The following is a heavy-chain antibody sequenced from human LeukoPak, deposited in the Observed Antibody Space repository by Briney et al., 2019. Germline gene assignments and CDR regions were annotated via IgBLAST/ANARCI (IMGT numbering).Heavy chain of an antibody. V-gene: IGHV3-48*03. Sequence: PGGSLRLSCAASSFSFSSYEMHWVRQAPGKGLEWVSYISSSGTTIYYADSVKGRFTISRDNAKNSLYLQMNSLRAEDTAVYYYARDFGYDDTSDYPGWGQGTLVTVSS. CDR3: ARDFGYDDTSDYPG. CDR1: SFSFSSYE. J-gene: IGHJ4*02. D-gene: IGHD3-22*01. CDR2: ISSSGTTI.